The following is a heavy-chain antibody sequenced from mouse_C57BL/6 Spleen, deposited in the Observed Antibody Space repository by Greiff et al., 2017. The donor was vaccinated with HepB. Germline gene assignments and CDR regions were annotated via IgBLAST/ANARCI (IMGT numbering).Heavy chain of an antibody. V-gene: IGHV1-18*01. Sequence: VQLQQSGPELVKPGASVKIPCKASGYTFTDYNMDWVKQSHGKSLEWIGDINPNNGGTIYNQKFKGKATLTVDKSSSTAYMELRSLTSEDTAVYYCARSMVTRVYYAMDYWGQGTSVTVSS. CDR3: ARSMVTRVYYAMDY. CDR2: INPNNGGT. D-gene: IGHD2-3*01. J-gene: IGHJ4*01. CDR1: GYTFTDYN.